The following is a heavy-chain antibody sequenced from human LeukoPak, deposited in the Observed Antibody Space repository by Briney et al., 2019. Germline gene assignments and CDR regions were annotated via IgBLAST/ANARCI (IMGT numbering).Heavy chain of an antibody. CDR3: ARAVSGRFDY. J-gene: IGHJ4*02. D-gene: IGHD6-19*01. Sequence: SKTLSLTCTVSGGSMSPYHWGWIRQPPGKGLEWTGYIYYSGSTNYNPSLKSRVTISVDTSKNQFSLKLSSVTAADTAIYYCARAVSGRFDYWGQGTLVTVSS. CDR1: GGSMSPYH. V-gene: IGHV4-59*12. CDR2: IYYSGST.